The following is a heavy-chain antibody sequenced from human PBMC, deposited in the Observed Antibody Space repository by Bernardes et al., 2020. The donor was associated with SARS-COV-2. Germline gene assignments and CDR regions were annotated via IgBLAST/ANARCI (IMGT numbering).Heavy chain of an antibody. V-gene: IGHV3-23*01. CDR1: GFTFSNYV. D-gene: IGHD5-12*01. Sequence: GSLRLSCAASGFTFSNYVMNWVRQAPGKGLEWVSGIFGSGYGTFYADSVKGRFTISRDNSKNTQRITARIEMNSLRPDDTALYYCANLPELATFNGFDLWGQGTMVTVTS. J-gene: IGHJ3*01. CDR2: IFGSGYGT. CDR3: ANLPELATFNGFDL.